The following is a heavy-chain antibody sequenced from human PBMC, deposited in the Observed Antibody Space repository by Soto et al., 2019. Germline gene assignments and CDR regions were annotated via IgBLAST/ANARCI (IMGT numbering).Heavy chain of an antibody. CDR1: GGSISSGDYY. V-gene: IGHV4-30-4*01. Sequence: QVQLQESGPGLVKPSRTLSLTCTVSGGSISSGDYYWSWIRQPPGKGLEWIGYIYYSGSTYYNPSLKSRVTISVDTSKNQFSLKLSSVTAADTAVYYCARVRGDFWSGYYTRWFDPWGQGTLVTVSS. D-gene: IGHD3-3*01. CDR2: IYYSGST. J-gene: IGHJ5*02. CDR3: ARVRGDFWSGYYTRWFDP.